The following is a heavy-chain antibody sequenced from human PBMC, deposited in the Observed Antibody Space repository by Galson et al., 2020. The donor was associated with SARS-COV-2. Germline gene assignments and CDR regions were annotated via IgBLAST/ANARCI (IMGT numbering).Heavy chain of an antibody. CDR3: ARDMYSSSWRFDYYYGMDV. D-gene: IGHD6-13*01. Sequence: GGSLRLSCAASGFTFSSYWMSWVRQAPGKGLEWVANIKQDGSEKYYVDSVKGRFTISRDNAKNSLYLQMNSLRAEDTAVYYCARDMYSSSWRFDYYYGMDVWGQGTTVTVSS. CDR1: GFTFSSYW. V-gene: IGHV3-7*03. CDR2: IKQDGSEK. J-gene: IGHJ6*02.